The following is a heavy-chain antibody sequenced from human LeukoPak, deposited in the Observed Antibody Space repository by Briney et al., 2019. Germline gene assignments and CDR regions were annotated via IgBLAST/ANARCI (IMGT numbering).Heavy chain of an antibody. CDR2: MNPNSGNT. J-gene: IGHJ4*02. V-gene: IGHV1-8*01. Sequence: ASVKVSCKASGYTFTSYDVNWVRQAPGQGLEWMGWMNPNSGNTGYAQKFQGRVTMTMDTSTSTVYMDLSSLRSEDTAVYYCARGGDYYDSSGYHYAATHWGQGTLVTVSS. D-gene: IGHD3-22*01. CDR3: ARGGDYYDSSGYHYAATH. CDR1: GYTFTSYD.